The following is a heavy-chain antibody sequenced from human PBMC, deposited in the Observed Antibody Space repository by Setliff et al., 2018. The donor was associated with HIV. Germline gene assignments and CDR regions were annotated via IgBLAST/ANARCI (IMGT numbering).Heavy chain of an antibody. J-gene: IGHJ4*02. D-gene: IGHD3-22*01. Sequence: PGGSLRLSCAATGFTFSDYNMNWVRQAPGKGLECISYISSSSDTIYYADSVKGRFTISRDNAKNSLYLQMNILRAEDTAVYYCARDREYYDSSGSYYFDYWGQGTLVTVSS. CDR1: GFTFSDYN. CDR2: ISSSSDTI. V-gene: IGHV3-48*04. CDR3: ARDREYYDSSGSYYFDY.